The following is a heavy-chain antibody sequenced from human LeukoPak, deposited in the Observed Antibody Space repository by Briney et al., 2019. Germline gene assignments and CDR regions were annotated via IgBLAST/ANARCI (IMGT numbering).Heavy chain of an antibody. Sequence: SETLSLTCTVSGGSISSYYWSWIRQPPGKGLEWIGYIYYSGSTNYNPSLKSRVTISVDTSKNQFPLKLSSVTAADTAVYYCARVGSKGDAFDIWGQGTMVTVSS. CDR3: ARVGSKGDAFDI. V-gene: IGHV4-59*01. J-gene: IGHJ3*02. CDR2: IYYSGST. CDR1: GGSISSYY.